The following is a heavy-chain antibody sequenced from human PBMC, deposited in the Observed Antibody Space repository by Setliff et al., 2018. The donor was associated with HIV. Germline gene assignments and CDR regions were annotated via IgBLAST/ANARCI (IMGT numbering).Heavy chain of an antibody. D-gene: IGHD2-2*01. CDR1: GYTFTSYG. CDR2: ISAYNGNT. J-gene: IGHJ3*02. Sequence: ASVKVSCKASGYTFTSYGISWVRQAPGQGLEWMGWISAYNGNTKYSQKFRGRVTFTRDTSASTAYMELSGLGFEDTAVYYCARLSSAAMWGGGAFDIWGQGTMVTV. V-gene: IGHV1-18*01. CDR3: ARLSSAAMWGGGAFDI.